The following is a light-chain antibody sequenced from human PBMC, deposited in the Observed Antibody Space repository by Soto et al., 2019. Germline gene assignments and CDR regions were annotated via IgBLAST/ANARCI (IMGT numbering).Light chain of an antibody. CDR3: QQLNSYPIT. V-gene: IGKV3-20*01. CDR2: GAS. J-gene: IGKJ5*01. Sequence: EIVLTQSPGTLSFFPGERATLSCRASRSVTNNYLAWHQQKPGQTPRLLIYGASNRATGIPARFSGSGSGTDFTLTIGSLEPEDFATYYCQQLNSYPITFGQGTRLEIK. CDR1: RSVTNNY.